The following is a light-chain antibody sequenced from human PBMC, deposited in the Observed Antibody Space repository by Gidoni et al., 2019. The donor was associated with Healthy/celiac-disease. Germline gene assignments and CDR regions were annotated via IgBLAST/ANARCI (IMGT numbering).Light chain of an antibody. CDR3: QAWDSSTYV. Sequence: SYELTHPPSVSLSTGQTASITCSGDKLGDKYACWYQQKPGQSPVLVIYQDSKRPSGIPERFSGSNSGNTATLTISGTQAMDEADYYCQAWDSSTYVFGTGTKVTVL. J-gene: IGLJ1*01. V-gene: IGLV3-1*01. CDR2: QDS. CDR1: KLGDKY.